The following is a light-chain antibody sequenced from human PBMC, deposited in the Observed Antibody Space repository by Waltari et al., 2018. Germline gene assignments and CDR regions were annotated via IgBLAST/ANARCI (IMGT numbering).Light chain of an antibody. Sequence: IVLTQSPGTLSLSPGERGTLSCRASQSVSRSLACYQQKPGPAPKLLIYGASTRATGIPDRFTGSGSGTDFSLTISSLEPEDFAIYFFHPYVRLPATFGQGTKVEIK. CDR3: HPYVRLPAT. J-gene: IGKJ1*01. V-gene: IGKV3-20*01. CDR1: QSVSRS. CDR2: GAS.